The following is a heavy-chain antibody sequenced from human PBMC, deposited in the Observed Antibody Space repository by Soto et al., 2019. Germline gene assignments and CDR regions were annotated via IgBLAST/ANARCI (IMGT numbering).Heavy chain of an antibody. Sequence: QVQLVESGGGVVQPGRSLRLSCAASGFTFSSYAMHWVRQAPGKGLEWVAVISSDGNNEYYTDSVKGRFTISRDNSKNTLYLQMNSLSAEDTAVYYCARDRTNCDAFDIWGQGTMVTVSS. D-gene: IGHD7-27*01. CDR1: GFTFSSYA. V-gene: IGHV3-30-3*01. CDR2: ISSDGNNE. J-gene: IGHJ3*02. CDR3: ARDRTNCDAFDI.